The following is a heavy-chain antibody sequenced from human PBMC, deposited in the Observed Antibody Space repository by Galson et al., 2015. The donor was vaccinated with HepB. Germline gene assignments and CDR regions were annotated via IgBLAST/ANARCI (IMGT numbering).Heavy chain of an antibody. CDR2: IKQDESEK. J-gene: IGHJ6*02. Sequence: SLRLSCAASGFSFTNYWMSWVRQAPGKGLEWVANIKQDESEKYYVDSVKGRFTISRDNAKNSVYLQMNSLRAEDTAVYYCARPDFVYSSSWSRASGMDVWGQGTTVTVSS. D-gene: IGHD6-13*01. CDR1: GFSFTNYW. CDR3: ARPDFVYSSSWSRASGMDV. V-gene: IGHV3-7*01.